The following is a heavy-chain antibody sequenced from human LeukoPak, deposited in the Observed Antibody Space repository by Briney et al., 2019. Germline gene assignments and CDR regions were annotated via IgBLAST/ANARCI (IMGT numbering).Heavy chain of an antibody. CDR3: ARGDYYYMDV. Sequence: PSETLSLTCVVYGGSFSGYHWSWTRLSPGKGLEWIGEINHSGSANYNVSLKSRVTISVDTSKNQFSLKLSSVTAADTAVYYCARGDYYYMDVWGKGTTVTVSS. J-gene: IGHJ6*03. CDR1: GGSFSGYH. V-gene: IGHV4-34*01. CDR2: INHSGSA.